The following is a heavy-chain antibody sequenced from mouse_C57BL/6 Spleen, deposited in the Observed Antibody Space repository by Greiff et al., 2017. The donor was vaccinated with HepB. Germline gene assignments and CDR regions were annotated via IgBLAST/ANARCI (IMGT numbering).Heavy chain of an antibody. D-gene: IGHD1-1*01. Sequence: VQLQQSGTVLARPGASVKMSCKTSGYTFTSYWMHWVKQRPGQGLEWIGAIYPGNSDTSYNQKFKGKAKLTAVTSASTAYMELSSLTNEDSAVYYCTRPLYYYGSSFFAYWGQGTLVTVSA. V-gene: IGHV1-5*01. CDR3: TRPLYYYGSSFFAY. CDR1: GYTFTSYW. CDR2: IYPGNSDT. J-gene: IGHJ3*01.